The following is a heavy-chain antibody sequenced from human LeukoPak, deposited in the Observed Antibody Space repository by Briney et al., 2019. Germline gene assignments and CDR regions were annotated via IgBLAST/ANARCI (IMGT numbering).Heavy chain of an antibody. J-gene: IGHJ4*02. Sequence: PGGSLRLSCVASGTTFRGSSMHWVRQAPGKGLEWLAFIRFDGSTKYYADSVKGRFTVSRDNSKSTLYLQMNSLRAEDTAVYYCAQPDFWGQGTLVTVSS. CDR3: AQPDF. CDR1: GTTFRGSS. V-gene: IGHV3-30*02. CDR2: IRFDGSTK.